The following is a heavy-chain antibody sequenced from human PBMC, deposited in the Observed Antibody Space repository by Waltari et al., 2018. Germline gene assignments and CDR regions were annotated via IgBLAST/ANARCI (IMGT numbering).Heavy chain of an antibody. CDR1: GYTFTSYD. CDR3: ARGINPSQDDAFDI. V-gene: IGHV1-8*02. CDR2: MNPNIGNT. Sequence: QVQLVQSGAEVKKPGASVKVSCKASGYTFTSYDINWVRQATGQGLEWMGVMNPNIGNTGYAQKVQCRFTMTRNTSISTAYMELSSLRSEDTAVYYCARGINPSQDDAFDIWGQGTMVTVSS. J-gene: IGHJ3*02.